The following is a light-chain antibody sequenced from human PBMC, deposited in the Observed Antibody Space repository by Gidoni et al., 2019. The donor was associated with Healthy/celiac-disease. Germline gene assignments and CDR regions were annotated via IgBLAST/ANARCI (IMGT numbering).Light chain of an antibody. V-gene: IGKV1-39*01. CDR3: QQRWT. Sequence: DIQMTQSPSSLSASVGDRVTITCRASQSISSYLNWYQQKPGKAPKLLTYAASSLQSGVPARCSGSGSRTDFTSTIRSLQPEDFGTYYCQQRWTFGQGTKVEIK. CDR2: AAS. J-gene: IGKJ1*01. CDR1: QSISSY.